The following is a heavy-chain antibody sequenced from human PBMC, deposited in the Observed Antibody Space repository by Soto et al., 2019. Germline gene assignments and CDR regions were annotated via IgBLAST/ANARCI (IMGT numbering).Heavy chain of an antibody. Sequence: SETLSLTCTVSGGSISSSSYYWGWIRQPPVKGLEWIGSIYYSGSTYYNPSLKSRVTISVDTSKNQFSLKLSSVTAADTAVYYCAGGSGYLGYYYYGMDVWGQGTTVTVSS. CDR1: GGSISSSSYY. D-gene: IGHD5-12*01. J-gene: IGHJ6*02. CDR3: AGGSGYLGYYYYGMDV. CDR2: IYYSGST. V-gene: IGHV4-39*01.